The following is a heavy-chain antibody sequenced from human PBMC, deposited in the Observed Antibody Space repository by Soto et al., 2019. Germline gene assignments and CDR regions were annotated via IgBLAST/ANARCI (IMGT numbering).Heavy chain of an antibody. CDR1: GFSFSNFA. J-gene: IGHJ4*02. CDR3: AKDDFTDRGEDYFDH. V-gene: IGHV3-23*01. CDR2: IGAGGDIT. D-gene: IGHD2-21*01. Sequence: DVQLLESGGGLVQPGESLRLSCAASGFSFSNFAMSWVRQAPGKGLEWVSGIGAGGDITFYADSVKGRFGISRDNSKNTVCLQVNSLRAEDTAVYFCAKDDFTDRGEDYFDHWGPGTLVTVSS.